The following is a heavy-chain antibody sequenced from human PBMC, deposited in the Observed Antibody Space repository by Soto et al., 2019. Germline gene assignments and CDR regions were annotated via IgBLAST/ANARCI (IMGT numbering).Heavy chain of an antibody. CDR1: GGSISSGDYY. D-gene: IGHD3-9*01. CDR2: IYYSGST. Sequence: SETLSLSCTVSGGSISSGDYYWSWIRQPPGKGLEWIGYIYYSGSTYYNPSLKSRVTISVDTSKNQFSLKLSSVTAADTAVYYCARDHYVYDILTGYGYYYGMDVWGQGTTVTVSS. CDR3: ARDHYVYDILTGYGYYYGMDV. J-gene: IGHJ6*02. V-gene: IGHV4-30-4*01.